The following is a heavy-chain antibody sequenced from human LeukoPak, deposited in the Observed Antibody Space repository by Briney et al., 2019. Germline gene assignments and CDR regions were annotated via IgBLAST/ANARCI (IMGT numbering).Heavy chain of an antibody. J-gene: IGHJ6*02. D-gene: IGHD5-12*01. CDR3: AKAGTGYSGNYGMDV. CDR2: ISYDGSNK. V-gene: IGHV3-30*18. CDR1: GFTFSNYN. Sequence: GGSLRLSCAASGFTFSNYNMFWARQAPGKGLEWVAVISYDGSNKYYADSVKGRFTISRDNSKNTLYLQMNSLRAEDTAVYYCAKAGTGYSGNYGMDVWGQGTTVTVSS.